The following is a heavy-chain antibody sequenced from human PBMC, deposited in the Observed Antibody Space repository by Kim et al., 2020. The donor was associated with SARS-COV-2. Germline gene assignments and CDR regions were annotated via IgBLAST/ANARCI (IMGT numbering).Heavy chain of an antibody. D-gene: IGHD6-13*01. V-gene: IGHV1-69*13. CDR2: IIPIFGTA. J-gene: IGHJ6*02. CDR1: GGTFSSYA. Sequence: SVKVSCQASGGTFSSYAISWVRQAPGQGLEWMGGIIPIFGTANYAQKFQGRVTITADESTSTAYMELSSLRSEDTAVYYCGFAPHYSSCWYGFYYYGMDVGGQGTTVTVSS. CDR3: GFAPHYSSCWYGFYYYGMDV.